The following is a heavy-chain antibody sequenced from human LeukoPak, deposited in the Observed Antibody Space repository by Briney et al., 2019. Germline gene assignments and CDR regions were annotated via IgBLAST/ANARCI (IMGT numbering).Heavy chain of an antibody. CDR3: ARDDKWAFDY. CDR2: ISSTSAI. CDR1: GFTFANYA. Sequence: GGSPRLSCAASGFTFANYALNWFRHTPGKGLEWLSYISSTSAIYYADSVKGRFTISRDNAKKSLYLQMNSLRAEDTAVYYCARDDKWAFDYWGQGTLVTVSS. V-gene: IGHV3-69-1*02. D-gene: IGHD1-26*01. J-gene: IGHJ4*02.